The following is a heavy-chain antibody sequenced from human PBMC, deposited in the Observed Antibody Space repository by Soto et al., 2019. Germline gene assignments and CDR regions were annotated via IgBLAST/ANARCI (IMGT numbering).Heavy chain of an antibody. V-gene: IGHV4-34*01. CDR1: GGCFSGYY. J-gene: IGHJ4*02. D-gene: IGHD2-2*01. CDR2: INHSGST. CDR3: ARGTQASADIVIVPAAMYYLDY. Sequence: PSETLSLTCAVYGGCFSGYYWSWIRQPPGKGLEWIGEINHSGSTNYNPSLKSRVTISVDTSKNQFSLKLSSVTAADTAVYYCARGTQASADIVIVPAAMYYLDYWGQGTLVTVSS.